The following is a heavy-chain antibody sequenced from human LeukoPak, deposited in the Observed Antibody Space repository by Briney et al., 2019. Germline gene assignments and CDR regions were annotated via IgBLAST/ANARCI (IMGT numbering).Heavy chain of an antibody. CDR3: ARDPGSPVRAFDI. J-gene: IGHJ3*02. D-gene: IGHD3-10*01. CDR1: RDTFTRCA. V-gene: IGHV1-69*01. CDR2: IIPIDGTA. Sequence: SVKVSCKASRDTFTRCAFSWVRQAPGQGLEWMGGIIPIDGTANFGQKFQGRVTITADESTSTAYMELSSLRSEDTAVYYCARDPGSPVRAFDIWGQGTMVAVSS.